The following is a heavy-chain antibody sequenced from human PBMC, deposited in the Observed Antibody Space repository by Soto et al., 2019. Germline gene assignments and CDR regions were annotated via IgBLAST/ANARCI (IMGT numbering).Heavy chain of an antibody. V-gene: IGHV3-30*18. J-gene: IGHJ4*02. CDR1: GFTFSNYD. CDR2: IPYDGSNN. CDR3: AKNSDRSGFDY. Sequence: QVQLVESGGGVVQRGRTLRLSCAAAGFTFSNYDMHWVRQAPGKGLEWVAVIPYDGSNNYYADSVKGRFTIARDNSKSTLFLQMNSLRAEDTAVYYCAKNSDRSGFDYWGQGSLVTVSS. D-gene: IGHD3-22*01.